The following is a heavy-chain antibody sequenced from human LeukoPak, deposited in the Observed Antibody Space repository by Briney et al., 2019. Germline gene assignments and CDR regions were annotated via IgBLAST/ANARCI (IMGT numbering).Heavy chain of an antibody. CDR3: ARDLRTLGLDY. J-gene: IGHJ4*02. D-gene: IGHD2-2*01. V-gene: IGHV3-33*01. CDR2: IWYDGSNK. CDR1: GFTFSSYG. Sequence: GGSLRLSCAASGFTFSSYGMHWVRQAPGKGLEWVAVIWYDGSNKYYADSVKGRFTISRDNSKNTLYLQMNSLRAEDTAVYYCARDLRTLGLDYWGQGTLVTVSS.